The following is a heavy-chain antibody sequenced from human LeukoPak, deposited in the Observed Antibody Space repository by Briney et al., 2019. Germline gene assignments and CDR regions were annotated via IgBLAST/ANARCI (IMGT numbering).Heavy chain of an antibody. CDR1: GFTFSSYS. V-gene: IGHV3-21*01. J-gene: IGHJ4*02. Sequence: GGSLRLSCAASGFTFSSYSMNWVRQAPGKGLEWVSSISRSSSYIYYADSVKGRFTISRDNAKNSLYLQMNSLRAEDTAVYYCARDRGYDFWSGPSSGYWGQGTLVTVPS. D-gene: IGHD3-3*01. CDR3: ARDRGYDFWSGPSSGY. CDR2: ISRSSSYI.